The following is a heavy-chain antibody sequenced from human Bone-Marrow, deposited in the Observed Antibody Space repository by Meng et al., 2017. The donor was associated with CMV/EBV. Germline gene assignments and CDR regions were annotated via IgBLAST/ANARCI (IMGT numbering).Heavy chain of an antibody. CDR2: IYYSGSA. Sequence: SETLSLTCTVSGGSVSSGSYYWSWIRQSPGKGLEWIGYIYYSGSANYNSSLESRVTISLDTSKNQVSLKLKSVTAADTATYFCARKDTLRDYYAMDVWGQGTTVTVSS. V-gene: IGHV4-61*01. D-gene: IGHD2/OR15-2a*01. CDR3: ARKDTLRDYYAMDV. CDR1: GGSVSSGSYY. J-gene: IGHJ6*02.